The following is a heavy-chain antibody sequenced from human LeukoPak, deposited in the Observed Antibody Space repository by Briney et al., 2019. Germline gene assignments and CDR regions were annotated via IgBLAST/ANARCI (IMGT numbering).Heavy chain of an antibody. D-gene: IGHD2-8*01. CDR3: ARSQFLYARWFDP. V-gene: IGHV4-34*01. J-gene: IGHJ5*02. CDR2: INHSGST. Sequence: PSETLSLTCAVYGGSFSGYYWSWIRQPPGKGLEWIGEINHSGSTNYNPSLKSRVTISVDTSKNQFSLKLSSVTAADTAVYYCARSQFLYARWFDPWGQGTLVTVSS. CDR1: GGSFSGYY.